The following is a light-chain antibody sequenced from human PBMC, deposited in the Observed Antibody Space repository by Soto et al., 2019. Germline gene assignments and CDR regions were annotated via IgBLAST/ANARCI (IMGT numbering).Light chain of an antibody. Sequence: DIQMTQSPSTLSASVGDRVAITCRASHNIGSRLAWYQQKPDEAPKLLIYDASSLESGVPLRFGGSGSGTDFTLIISSLQPDDFATYYCQQCNTPFTFGGGTKVEIK. V-gene: IGKV1-5*01. CDR3: QQCNTPFT. CDR1: HNIGSR. CDR2: DAS. J-gene: IGKJ4*01.